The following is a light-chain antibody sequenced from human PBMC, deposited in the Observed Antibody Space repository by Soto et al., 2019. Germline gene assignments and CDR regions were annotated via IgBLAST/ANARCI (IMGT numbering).Light chain of an antibody. Sequence: EIVLTQSPGTLSLSPGERATLSCRASQSVTSNYLAWYQQKPGQAPRFLIYGASARATGIPDRFSGRGSGTDFTLTVSRLEPEDFAVYFCQQYGSSPYTFGQGTKVDIK. CDR1: QSVTSNY. J-gene: IGKJ2*01. CDR2: GAS. CDR3: QQYGSSPYT. V-gene: IGKV3-20*01.